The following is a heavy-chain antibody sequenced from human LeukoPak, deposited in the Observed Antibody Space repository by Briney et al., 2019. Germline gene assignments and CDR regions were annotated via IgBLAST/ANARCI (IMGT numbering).Heavy chain of an antibody. V-gene: IGHV1-2*02. CDR1: GYTFTGYY. Sequence: ASVKVSCKASGYTFTGYYMHWVRQAPGQGLEWMGWINPNSGGTNYAQKFQGRVTMTRDTSISTAYMELSRLRSDDTAVYYCARVKCSGGSCYQGHYYYGMDVWGQGTTVTVSS. J-gene: IGHJ6*02. CDR3: ARVKCSGGSCYQGHYYYGMDV. CDR2: INPNSGGT. D-gene: IGHD2-15*01.